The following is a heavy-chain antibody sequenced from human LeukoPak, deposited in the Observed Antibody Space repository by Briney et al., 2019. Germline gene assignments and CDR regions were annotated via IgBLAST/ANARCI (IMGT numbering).Heavy chain of an antibody. J-gene: IGHJ4*02. CDR3: ARDLSGNGDYVDS. Sequence: PGGSLRLSCVVSGFTFSSASLNWVRQAPGKGLEWVSAISSSSSYIFYADSVKGRFTISRDNAKNALYLQMNSLRADDTAVYYCARDLSGNGDYVDSWGQGTLVTVSS. V-gene: IGHV3-21*01. CDR2: ISSSSSYI. CDR1: GFTFSSAS. D-gene: IGHD3-16*02.